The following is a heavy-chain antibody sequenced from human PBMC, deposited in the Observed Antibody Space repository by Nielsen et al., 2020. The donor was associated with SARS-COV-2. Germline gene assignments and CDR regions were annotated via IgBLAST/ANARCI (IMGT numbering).Heavy chain of an antibody. CDR1: GFTFSSYS. Sequence: GESLKISCAASGFTFSSYSMNWVRQAPGKGLEWVSSISSSSSYIYYADSVKGRFTISRDNAKNSLYLQMNSLRAEDTAVYYCARALENCGGDCYSSEAFDIWGQGTMVTVSS. V-gene: IGHV3-21*01. D-gene: IGHD2-21*02. J-gene: IGHJ3*02. CDR2: ISSSSSYI. CDR3: ARALENCGGDCYSSEAFDI.